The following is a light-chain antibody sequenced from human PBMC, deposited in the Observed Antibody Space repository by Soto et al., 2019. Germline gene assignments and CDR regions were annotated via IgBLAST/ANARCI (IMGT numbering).Light chain of an antibody. CDR3: SSYTTNSTPYV. CDR1: SSDVGGYNY. Sequence: QSALTQPAFVSGSPGQSITISCTGSSSDVGGYNYVSWYQQHPGKAPKLIIYEVSNRPSGVSNRFSGSKSGNTASLTISGLQAEDEADYYCSSYTTNSTPYVFGTGTKVTVL. V-gene: IGLV2-14*01. J-gene: IGLJ1*01. CDR2: EVS.